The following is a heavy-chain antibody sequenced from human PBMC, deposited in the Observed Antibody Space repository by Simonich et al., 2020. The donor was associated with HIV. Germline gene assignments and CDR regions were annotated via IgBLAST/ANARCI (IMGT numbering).Heavy chain of an antibody. CDR2: VDPEDGET. CDR1: GYTFTDYY. CDR3: ALDQINSPALH. D-gene: IGHD1-20*01. V-gene: IGHV1-69-2*01. Sequence: EVQLVQSGAEVKKPGAAVKISCHFSGYTFTDYYIHWVQQAPGKGLGWMGLVDPEDGETVYTERFQGRVTRTADTSTDTAYMELNSLTSEDTAVYYCALDQINSPALHWGQGSLVTVSS. J-gene: IGHJ1*01.